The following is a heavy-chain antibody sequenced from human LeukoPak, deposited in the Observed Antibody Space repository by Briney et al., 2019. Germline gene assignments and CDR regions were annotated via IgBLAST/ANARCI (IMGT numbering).Heavy chain of an antibody. J-gene: IGHJ3*02. Sequence: ASVKVSCKASGYTFTSYDINWVRQATGQGLEWMGWMNPNSGNTGYAQKFQGRVTITADESTSTAYMELSSLRSEDTAVYYCARGRIVATDDAFDIWGQGTMVTVSS. D-gene: IGHD5-12*01. CDR3: ARGRIVATDDAFDI. CDR2: MNPNSGNT. CDR1: GYTFTSYD. V-gene: IGHV1-8*03.